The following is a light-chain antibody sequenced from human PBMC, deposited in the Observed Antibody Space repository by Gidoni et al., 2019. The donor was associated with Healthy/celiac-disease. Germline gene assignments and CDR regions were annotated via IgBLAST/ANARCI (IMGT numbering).Light chain of an antibody. V-gene: IGKV3-15*01. CDR1: QSVSSN. Sequence: EMVMTQSTATLSVSPGERATLACRASQSVSSNLAWYQQKPGQAPRLLIYGASTRATGIPARFSGSGSGTEFTLTISSLQSEDFAVYYCQQYNNWLRTFGQGTKMEIK. CDR3: QQYNNWLRT. CDR2: GAS. J-gene: IGKJ1*01.